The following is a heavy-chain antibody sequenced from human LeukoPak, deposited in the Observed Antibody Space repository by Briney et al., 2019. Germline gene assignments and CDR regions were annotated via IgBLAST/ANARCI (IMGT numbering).Heavy chain of an antibody. CDR1: GFNFNKYD. V-gene: IGHV3-23*01. Sequence: PGGSLRLSCAASGFNFNKYDMTWARQAPGKGLEWVSTITSRSDKTYYTDSVMGRFVTSRDNSKYTLYLQMNNLRAEDTALYYCAKGGWLDDLGQGALVTVSS. D-gene: IGHD6-19*01. CDR2: ITSRSDKT. J-gene: IGHJ4*02. CDR3: AKGGWLDD.